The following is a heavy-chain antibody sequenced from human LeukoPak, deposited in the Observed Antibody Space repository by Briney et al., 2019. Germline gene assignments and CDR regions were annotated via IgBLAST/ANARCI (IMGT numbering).Heavy chain of an antibody. D-gene: IGHD6-13*01. J-gene: IGHJ3*02. V-gene: IGHV3-23*01. Sequence: GGSLRLSCAASGFTFSSYAMSWVRQAPGKGLEWVSAISGSGGSTYYADSVKGQFTISRDNSKNTLYLQMNSLRAEDTAVYYCAKCDSSSWYICAFDIWGQGTMVTVSS. CDR1: GFTFSSYA. CDR2: ISGSGGST. CDR3: AKCDSSSWYICAFDI.